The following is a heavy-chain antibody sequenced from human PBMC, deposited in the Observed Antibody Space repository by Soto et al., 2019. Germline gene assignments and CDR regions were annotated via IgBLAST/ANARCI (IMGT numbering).Heavy chain of an antibody. CDR1: GFTVSTNY. J-gene: IGHJ6*02. Sequence: EVQLVETGGGLIQPGGSLRLSCAASGFTVSTNYMSWVRQAPGKGLEWVSVIYSGGSTYYADSVKGRFTISRDNSKNTLYLQMNSLRAADTAVYYCARDQQIPKYCGGGSCYSGAMDVWGQGTTVTVPS. D-gene: IGHD2-15*01. CDR3: ARDQQIPKYCGGGSCYSGAMDV. V-gene: IGHV3-53*02. CDR2: IYSGGST.